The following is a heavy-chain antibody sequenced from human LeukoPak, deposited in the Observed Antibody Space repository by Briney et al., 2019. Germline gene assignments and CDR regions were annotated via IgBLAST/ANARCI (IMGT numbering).Heavy chain of an antibody. J-gene: IGHJ3*02. Sequence: GGSLRLSCAASGFTFSSYAMSWVRQAPGKGLEWVSAISGSGGSTYYADSVKGRFTISRDNSKNTLYLQMNSLRAEDTAVYYCANSPIMITFGGVIVPTGAFDIWGQGTMATVSS. D-gene: IGHD3-16*02. CDR2: ISGSGGST. CDR3: ANSPIMITFGGVIVPTGAFDI. CDR1: GFTFSSYA. V-gene: IGHV3-23*01.